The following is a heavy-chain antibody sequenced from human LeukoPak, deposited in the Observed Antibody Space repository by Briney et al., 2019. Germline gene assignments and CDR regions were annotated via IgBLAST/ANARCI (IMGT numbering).Heavy chain of an antibody. J-gene: IGHJ2*01. CDR3: ARETLDIGGDYGWYFDL. Sequence: GGSLRLSCAASGFTVSIYDMHWVRQATGKGLEWVSAIGTVGDTYYPGSVKGRFTISRENAKNSLYLQMNSLRDGDTAVYYCARETLDIGGDYGWYFDLWGRGTLVTVSS. D-gene: IGHD1-26*01. CDR2: IGTVGDT. CDR1: GFTVSIYD. V-gene: IGHV3-13*01.